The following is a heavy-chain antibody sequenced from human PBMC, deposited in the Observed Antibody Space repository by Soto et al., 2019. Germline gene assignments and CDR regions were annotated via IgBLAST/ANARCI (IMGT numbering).Heavy chain of an antibody. CDR2: ITTSGGNT. V-gene: IGHV3-23*01. CDR1: GFTFSSYA. CDR3: AKRIPVAGLDN. D-gene: IGHD6-19*01. Sequence: LRLSCAASGFTFSSYAMSWVRQAPGKGLEWVSGITTSGGNTYYADSVKGRFTISRDNSKNTLFLQMNSLRAEDTAVYYCAKRIPVAGLDNWGQGTLVTVSS. J-gene: IGHJ4*02.